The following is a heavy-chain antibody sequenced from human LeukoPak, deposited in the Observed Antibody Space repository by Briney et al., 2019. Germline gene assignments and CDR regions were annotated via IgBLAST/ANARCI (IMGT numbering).Heavy chain of an antibody. D-gene: IGHD3-16*01. CDR2: ISAYNGNT. V-gene: IGHV1-18*01. CDR1: GYTFTSYG. CDR3: ASLGSMITFGGVITLLDY. Sequence: GASVKVSCKASGYTFTSYGISWVRQAPGQGLEWVGWISAYNGNTNYAQKLQGRVTMTTDTSTSTAYMELSRLRSDDTAVYYCASLGSMITFGGVITLLDYWGQGTLVTVSS. J-gene: IGHJ4*02.